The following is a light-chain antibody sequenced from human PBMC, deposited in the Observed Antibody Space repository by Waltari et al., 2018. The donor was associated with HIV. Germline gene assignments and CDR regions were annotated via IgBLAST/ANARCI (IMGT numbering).Light chain of an antibody. CDR3: QVRDGSGDHSRV. Sequence: SYVLTQPPSVSVAPGQTARITCGSANLGRDSVHWSQQKPGPAPVLVVYVGRDRPSGIPERFSGSNSGNTATLTISRVEAGDEADYYCQVRDGSGDHSRVFGGGTKLTVL. V-gene: IGLV3-21*02. CDR1: NLGRDS. J-gene: IGLJ3*02. CDR2: VGR.